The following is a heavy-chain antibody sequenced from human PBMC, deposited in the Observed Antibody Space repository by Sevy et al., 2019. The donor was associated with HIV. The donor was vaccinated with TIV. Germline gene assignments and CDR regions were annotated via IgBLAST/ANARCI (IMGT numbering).Heavy chain of an antibody. CDR1: GYSLTSHW. CDR3: ARLNGYNYFWYFDL. CDR2: IWPGDSET. J-gene: IGHJ2*01. Sequence: GESLKISCKGSGYSLTSHWIGWVRQMPGKGLEWRGIIWPGDSETRYSPSFQGQLTISADKSISTAYLQWSTLKASDTAMYFCARLNGYNYFWYFDLWGRGTLVTVSS. V-gene: IGHV5-51*01. D-gene: IGHD5-12*01.